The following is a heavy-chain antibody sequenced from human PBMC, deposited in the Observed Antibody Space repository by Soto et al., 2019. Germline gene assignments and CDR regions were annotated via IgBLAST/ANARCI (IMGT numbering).Heavy chain of an antibody. J-gene: IGHJ6*03. CDR1: GGSFSGYY. D-gene: IGHD3-16*02. Sequence: PSETLSLTCTVSGGSFSGYYWSWIRQPPGKGLEWIGEINHSGSTNYNPSLKSRVTISVDTSKNQFSLKLSSVTAADTAVYYCARGARLSHMDVWGKGTTVTVSS. V-gene: IGHV4-34*01. CDR2: INHSGST. CDR3: ARGARLSHMDV.